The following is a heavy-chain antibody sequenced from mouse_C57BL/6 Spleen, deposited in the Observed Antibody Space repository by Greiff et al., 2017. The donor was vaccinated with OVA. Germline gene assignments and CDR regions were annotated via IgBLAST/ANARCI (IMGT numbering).Heavy chain of an antibody. Sequence: QVQLQQPGTELVQPGASVKLSCTASGYTFTSYWLHWVKPRPGQGLEWIGSITPSNGGTNYNEKFKSKATLTVDRSSSTGYMQLSSLTSEDSAVYYCARVVTTENAWFAYWGQGTLVTVSA. CDR1: GYTFTSYW. CDR2: ITPSNGGT. D-gene: IGHD2-2*01. V-gene: IGHV1-53*01. J-gene: IGHJ3*01. CDR3: ARVVTTENAWFAY.